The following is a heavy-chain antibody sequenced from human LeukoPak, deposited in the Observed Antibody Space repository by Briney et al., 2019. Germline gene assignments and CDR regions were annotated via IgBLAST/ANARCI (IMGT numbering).Heavy chain of an antibody. V-gene: IGHV3-23*01. Sequence: GGSLRLSCAASGFSISGSGMTWVRQAPGKGLEWISAINSGDSTYYADAVMGRFTVSRDNSKNTKYLQMNSLRVDDTAVYFCANRPTSAWSDHWGQGTLVTVSS. CDR3: ANRPTSAWSDH. D-gene: IGHD2-2*01. CDR2: INSGDST. CDR1: GFSISGSG. J-gene: IGHJ5*02.